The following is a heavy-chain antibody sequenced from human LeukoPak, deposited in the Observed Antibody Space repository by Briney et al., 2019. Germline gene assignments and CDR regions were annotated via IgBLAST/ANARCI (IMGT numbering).Heavy chain of an antibody. Sequence: SETLSLTCAVYGGSFSGYYWSWIRQPPGKGLEWIGEINHSGSTNYNPSLKSRVTISVDTSKNQFSLRLSSVTAADTAVYYCARGPYKQQLVRRMKNWFDPWGQGTLVTVSS. V-gene: IGHV4-34*01. J-gene: IGHJ5*02. D-gene: IGHD6-13*01. CDR3: ARGPYKQQLVRRMKNWFDP. CDR1: GGSFSGYY. CDR2: INHSGST.